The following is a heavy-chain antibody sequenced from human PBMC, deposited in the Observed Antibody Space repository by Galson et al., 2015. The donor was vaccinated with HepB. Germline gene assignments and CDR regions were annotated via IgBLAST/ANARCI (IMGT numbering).Heavy chain of an antibody. CDR3: ARDGASWGDGDY. D-gene: IGHD3-16*01. V-gene: IGHV1-46*01. CDR1: GYTFTNHH. CDR2: INPSGGST. Sequence: SVKVSCKASGYTFTNHHMNWVRQAPGQGPEWMGQINPSGGSTSFAQKFQDRVTMTRDTSTSTAYMELSSLRSDDTAVYYCARDGASWGDGDYWVQGTLGTVSS. J-gene: IGHJ4*02.